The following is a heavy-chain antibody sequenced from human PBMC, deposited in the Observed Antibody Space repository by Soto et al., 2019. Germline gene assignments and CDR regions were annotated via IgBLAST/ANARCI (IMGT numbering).Heavy chain of an antibody. CDR2: IFQSGST. Sequence: SETLSLSCGVSGGTIRSPDWWTWVRQPPGKGLEWIGEIFQSGSTNYTPSLESRVTISVDKSKNQFSLTLTSVTAADAAVYFCARGRGRYSSGWSWFDPWGQGILVTVS. CDR3: ARGRGRYSSGWSWFDP. D-gene: IGHD6-19*01. CDR1: GGTIRSPDW. V-gene: IGHV4-4*02. J-gene: IGHJ5*02.